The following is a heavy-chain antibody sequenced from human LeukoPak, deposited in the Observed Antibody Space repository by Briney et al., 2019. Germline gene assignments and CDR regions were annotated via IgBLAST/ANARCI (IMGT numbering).Heavy chain of an antibody. J-gene: IGHJ4*02. CDR2: ISSSSSYI. CDR3: AKVAYYYDSSGTLVDY. Sequence: PGGSLRLSCAASGFTFSSYSMNWVRQAPGKGLEWVSSISSSSSYIYYADSVKGRFTISRDNSKNTLYLQMNSLRAEDTAVYYCAKVAYYYDSSGTLVDYWGQGTLVTVSS. CDR1: GFTFSSYS. V-gene: IGHV3-21*04. D-gene: IGHD3-22*01.